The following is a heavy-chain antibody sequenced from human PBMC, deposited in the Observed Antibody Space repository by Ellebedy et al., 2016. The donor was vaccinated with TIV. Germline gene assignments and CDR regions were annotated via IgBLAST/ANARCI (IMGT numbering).Heavy chain of an antibody. CDR1: GFTFSSYG. CDR3: TKDKGTGGSCHDY. D-gene: IGHD2-15*01. V-gene: IGHV3-30*18. J-gene: IGHJ4*02. CDR2: ISYGGTDK. Sequence: GESLKISCVASGFTFSSYGMHWVRQAPGKGPEWVAIISYGGTDKDYADSVKGRFTISRDNSKNTLYLQMNSLRAEDSAVYYCTKDKGTGGSCHDYWGQGTLVTVSS.